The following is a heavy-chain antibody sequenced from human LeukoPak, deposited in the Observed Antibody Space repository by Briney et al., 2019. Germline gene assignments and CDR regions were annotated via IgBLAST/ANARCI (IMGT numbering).Heavy chain of an antibody. CDR1: GFTVSSNS. Sequence: GGSLRLSCTVSGFTVSSNSMSWVRQAPGKGLEWVSFIYNSSRIHYSDSVKGRFTISRENAKNSLYLQMNSLRAGDTAVYYCARVAAAGKGFDHWGQGTLVTVSS. J-gene: IGHJ4*02. CDR3: ARVAAAGKGFDH. CDR2: IYNSSRI. D-gene: IGHD6-13*01. V-gene: IGHV3-53*01.